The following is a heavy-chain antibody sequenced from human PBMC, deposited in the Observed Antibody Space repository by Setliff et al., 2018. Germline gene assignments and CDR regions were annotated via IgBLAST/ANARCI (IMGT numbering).Heavy chain of an antibody. D-gene: IGHD2-15*01. CDR3: AKDRYCGGGSCLKDFEY. V-gene: IGHV4-39*07. CDR1: GGSISSSSYY. Sequence: KPSETLSLTCTVSGGSISSSSYYWGWIRQPPGKGLEWIGSIYYSGSTYYNPSLKSRVTISVDTSKKQFSLKLSSVTAEDTAVYYCAKDRYCGGGSCLKDFEYWGQGTLVTVSS. J-gene: IGHJ4*02. CDR2: IYYSGST.